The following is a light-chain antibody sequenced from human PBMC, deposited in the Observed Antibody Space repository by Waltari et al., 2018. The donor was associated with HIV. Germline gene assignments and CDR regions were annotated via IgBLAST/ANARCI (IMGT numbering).Light chain of an antibody. CDR1: QSLVYSDGNTY. V-gene: IGKV2-30*01. Sequence: DLVMTQSPLSLPVALGQPASIPCWSSQSLVYSDGNTYVNWIQQRPGQSPRRLIYKISARDSGVPDRFSGRGSGSDFTLKISRVEAEDVGVYYCMQGSYWPYTFGQGTKLEIK. CDR3: MQGSYWPYT. J-gene: IGKJ2*01. CDR2: KIS.